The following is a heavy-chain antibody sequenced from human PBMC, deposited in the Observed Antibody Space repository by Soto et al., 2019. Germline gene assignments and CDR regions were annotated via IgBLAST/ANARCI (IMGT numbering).Heavy chain of an antibody. CDR1: GFSFSSYG. V-gene: IGHV3-33*01. D-gene: IGHD6-13*01. Sequence: QAXVCLRLSCAACGFSFSSYGKHWVRQAPGKGLEWVAVIWYDGSNKYYADSVKGRFTISRDNSKNTLYLQMNSLRAEDTAVYYCARDLSQKRSWHSWREYYYYGMDVWGQGATVTVSS. CDR2: IWYDGSNK. CDR3: ARDLSQKRSWHSWREYYYYGMDV. J-gene: IGHJ6*02.